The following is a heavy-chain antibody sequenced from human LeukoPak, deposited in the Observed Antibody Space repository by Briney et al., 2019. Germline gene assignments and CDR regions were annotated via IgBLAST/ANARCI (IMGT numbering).Heavy chain of an antibody. D-gene: IGHD6-19*01. J-gene: IGHJ4*02. Sequence: GGSLRLSCAASGFSFSSYNMNWARQSPGKGLEWVASIDTTSEYIFYTDSLKGRFTISRDNAKNSLYLQMNNLRAEDTAVYYCARADRDSDWYIDDCWGQGTLVTVSS. CDR3: ARADRDSDWYIDDC. CDR1: GFSFSSYN. CDR2: IDTTSEYI. V-gene: IGHV3-21*01.